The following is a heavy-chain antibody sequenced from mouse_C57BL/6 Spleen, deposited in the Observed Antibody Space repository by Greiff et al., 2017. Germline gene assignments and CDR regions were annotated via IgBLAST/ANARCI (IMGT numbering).Heavy chain of an antibody. CDR2: IYPGDGDT. J-gene: IGHJ4*01. Sequence: VQLQQSGPELVKPGASVKISCKASGYAFSSSWMNWVKQRPGKGLEWIGRIYPGDGDTNYNGKFKGKATLTADKSSSTAYMQLSSLTSRDSAVYFCARDYYSNNYYAMDYWGQGTSVTVSS. V-gene: IGHV1-82*01. CDR3: ARDYYSNNYYAMDY. CDR1: GYAFSSSW. D-gene: IGHD2-5*01.